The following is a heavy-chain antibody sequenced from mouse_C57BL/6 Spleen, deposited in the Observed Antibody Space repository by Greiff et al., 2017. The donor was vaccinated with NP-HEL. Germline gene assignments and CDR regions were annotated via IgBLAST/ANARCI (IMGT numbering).Heavy chain of an antibody. D-gene: IGHD1-1*01. Sequence: EVQLQESGPELVKPGASVKIPCKASGYTFTDYNMDWVKQSHGKSLEWIGDINPNNGGTIYNQKFKGKATLTVDKSSSTAYMELRSLTSEDTAVYYCARKLRAWFAYWGQGTLVTVSA. CDR2: INPNNGGT. CDR1: GYTFTDYN. J-gene: IGHJ3*01. V-gene: IGHV1-18*01. CDR3: ARKLRAWFAY.